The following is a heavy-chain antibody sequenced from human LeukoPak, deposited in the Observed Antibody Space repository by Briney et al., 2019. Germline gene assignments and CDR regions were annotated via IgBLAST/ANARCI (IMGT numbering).Heavy chain of an antibody. CDR1: GFTFSSYG. D-gene: IGHD3-9*01. Sequence: GGSLRLSCAASGFTFSSYGMHWVRQAPGKGLEWVAFIRYDGSNKYYADSVKGRFTISRDNSKNTLYLQMNSLRAEDTAVYYCARGIMLTGSLGDYWGQGTLVTVSS. J-gene: IGHJ4*02. CDR2: IRYDGSNK. V-gene: IGHV3-30*02. CDR3: ARGIMLTGSLGDY.